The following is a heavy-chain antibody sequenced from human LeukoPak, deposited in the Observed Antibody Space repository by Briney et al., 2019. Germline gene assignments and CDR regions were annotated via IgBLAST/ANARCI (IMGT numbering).Heavy chain of an antibody. J-gene: IGHJ4*02. CDR3: ARVTAGNFDY. Sequence: SETLSLTCTVSGGSISSGGYYWSWIPSHPGRGLEWIGYIYYSGSTYYNPSLKSRVTISVDTSKNQFSLKLSSVTAADTAVYYCARVTAGNFDYWGQGTLVTASS. V-gene: IGHV4-31*03. CDR2: IYYSGST. CDR1: GGSISSGGYY.